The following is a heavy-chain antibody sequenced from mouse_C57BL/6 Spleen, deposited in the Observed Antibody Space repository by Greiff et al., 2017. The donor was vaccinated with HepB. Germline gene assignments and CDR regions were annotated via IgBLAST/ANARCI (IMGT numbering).Heavy chain of an antibody. D-gene: IGHD2-10*01. CDR1: GYAFSSSW. CDR2: IYPGDGDT. V-gene: IGHV1-82*01. J-gene: IGHJ4*01. Sequence: QVQLQQSGPELVKPGASVKISCKASGYAFSSSWMNWVKQRPGKGLEWIGRIYPGDGDTNYNGKFKGKATLTADKSSSTAYMQLSSLTSEDSAVYFCATYYRNCDYAMDCWGQGTSVTVSS. CDR3: ATYYRNCDYAMDC.